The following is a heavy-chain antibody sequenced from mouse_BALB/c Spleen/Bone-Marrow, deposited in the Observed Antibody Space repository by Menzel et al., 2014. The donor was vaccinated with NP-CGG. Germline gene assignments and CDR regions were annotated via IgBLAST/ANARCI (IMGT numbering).Heavy chain of an antibody. CDR3: TDHYFDY. CDR2: IYPGSGST. V-gene: IGHV1S22*01. Sequence: GSELVRPGASVKLSCKASGYTFTSYWMHWVKQRPGQGLEWIGNIYPGSGSTNYDEKFKSKATLTVDTSSSTAYMQLSSLTSEDPAVYYCTDHYFDYWGQGTTLTVSS. J-gene: IGHJ2*01. CDR1: GYTFTSYW.